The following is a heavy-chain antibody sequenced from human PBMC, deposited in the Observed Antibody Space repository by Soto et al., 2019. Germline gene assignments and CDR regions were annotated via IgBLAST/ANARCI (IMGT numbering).Heavy chain of an antibody. Sequence: ASVKVSCKASGYTFTSYGISWVRQAPGQGLEWMGWISAYSGNTNYAQKLQGRVTMTTDTSTSTAYMELRSLRSDDTAVYYCARDQPYYYDSSGYYTLDYCGQGTLVTVSS. J-gene: IGHJ4*02. CDR3: ARDQPYYYDSSGYYTLDY. D-gene: IGHD3-22*01. CDR1: GYTFTSYG. CDR2: ISAYSGNT. V-gene: IGHV1-18*04.